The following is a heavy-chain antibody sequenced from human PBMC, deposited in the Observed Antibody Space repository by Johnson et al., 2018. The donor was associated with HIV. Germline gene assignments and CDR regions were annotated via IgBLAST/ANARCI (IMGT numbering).Heavy chain of an antibody. J-gene: IGHJ3*02. CDR1: GFIFSDYY. Sequence: QVLLVESGGGLVKAGGSLRLSCAASGFIFSDYYMSWIRQAPGKGLEWVTAISGCGGSTYYADSVKGRFTISRDNSKNTVYLQMNSLRAEDTAVYYCARKVRFGPFDIWGQGTMVTVSS. CDR2: ISGCGGST. D-gene: IGHD3-10*01. CDR3: ARKVRFGPFDI. V-gene: IGHV3-11*01.